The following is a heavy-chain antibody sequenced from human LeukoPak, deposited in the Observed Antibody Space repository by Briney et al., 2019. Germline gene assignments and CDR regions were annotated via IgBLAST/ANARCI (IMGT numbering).Heavy chain of an antibody. Sequence: GGSLRLSCAASGFTFSSYAMHWVRQAPGKGLEWVAVISYDGSNKYYADSVKGRFTISGDNSKNTLYLQMNSLRAEDTAVYYCATLDIWGQGTMVTVSS. CDR2: ISYDGSNK. J-gene: IGHJ3*02. CDR3: ATLDI. CDR1: GFTFSSYA. V-gene: IGHV3-30*04.